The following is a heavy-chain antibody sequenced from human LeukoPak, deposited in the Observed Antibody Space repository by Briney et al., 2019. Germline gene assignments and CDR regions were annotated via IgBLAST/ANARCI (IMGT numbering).Heavy chain of an antibody. V-gene: IGHV1-18*01. CDR3: ARDMYSSGWYLPYYFDY. CDR1: GYTFTSYG. CDR2: ISAYNGNT. Sequence: ASVKVSCKASGYTFTSYGISWVRQAPGQGLEWMGWISAYNGNTNYAQKLQGRVTMTTDTSTSTAYMELRSLRSDDTAVYYCARDMYSSGWYLPYYFDYWGQGTLVTVSS. D-gene: IGHD6-19*01. J-gene: IGHJ4*02.